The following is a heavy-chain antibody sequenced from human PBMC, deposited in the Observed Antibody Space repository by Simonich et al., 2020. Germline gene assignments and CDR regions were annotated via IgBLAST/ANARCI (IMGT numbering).Heavy chain of an antibody. V-gene: IGHV4-34*01. J-gene: IGHJ1*01. D-gene: IGHD6-13*01. CDR1: GGSFSGYY. Sequence: QVQLQQWGAGLLKPSETLSLTCAVYGGSFSGYYWSWIRQPPGKGMEWIGEINHSESTNYHPSLKSRVTISVDTSKNPFSLKLSSVTAADTAVYYCARGLRVAAAGTAFQHWGQGTLVTVSS. CDR3: ARGLRVAAAGTAFQH. CDR2: INHSEST.